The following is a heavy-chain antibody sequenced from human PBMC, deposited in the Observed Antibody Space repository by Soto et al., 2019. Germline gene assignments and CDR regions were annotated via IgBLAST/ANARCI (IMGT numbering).Heavy chain of an antibody. CDR1: GYTFSRYG. CDR2: VSGYNGDT. CDR3: AKNGQPPYYYYGMDV. Sequence: QGQLVQSGPEVKKPGASVKVSCKASGYTFSRYGISWVRQAPGQGLEWMGWVSGYNGDTKYAQKVQGRVTMTIDTSTCTAYMELRSLTSDDTAIYYCAKNGQPPYYYYGMDVWGQGTTVTVSS. V-gene: IGHV1-18*01. J-gene: IGHJ6*02. D-gene: IGHD2-8*01.